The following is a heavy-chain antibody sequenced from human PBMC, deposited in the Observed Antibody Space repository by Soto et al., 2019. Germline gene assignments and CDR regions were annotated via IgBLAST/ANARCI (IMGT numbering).Heavy chain of an antibody. V-gene: IGHV1-69*13. CDR1: GGTFSSYA. D-gene: IGHD6-19*01. CDR3: ARDEAEYSSGRGSSGPYYYYYGMDV. CDR2: IIPIFGTA. J-gene: IGHJ6*02. Sequence: ASVRVSCKASGGTFSSYAISWVRQAPGQGLEWMGGIIPIFGTANYAQKFQGRVTITADESTSTAYMELSSLRSEETAVYYCARDEAEYSSGRGSSGPYYYYYGMDVWGQGTTVTVSS.